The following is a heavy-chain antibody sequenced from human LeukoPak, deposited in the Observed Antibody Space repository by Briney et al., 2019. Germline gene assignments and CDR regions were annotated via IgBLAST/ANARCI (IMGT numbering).Heavy chain of an antibody. CDR1: GGTFSIYA. V-gene: IGHV1-69*13. CDR3: ARDGTDIVGATGYFDY. D-gene: IGHD1-26*01. Sequence: SVKVSCTASGGTFSIYAISWVRQAPGQGLEWMGGIIPIFGTANYAQKFQGRVTITADESTSTAYMELSSLRSEDTAVYYCARDGTDIVGATGYFDYWGQGTLVTVSS. J-gene: IGHJ4*02. CDR2: IIPIFGTA.